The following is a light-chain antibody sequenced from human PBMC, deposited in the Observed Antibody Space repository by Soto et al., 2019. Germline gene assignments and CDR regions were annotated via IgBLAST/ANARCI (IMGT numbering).Light chain of an antibody. CDR2: GAS. Sequence: EIVLTQSAGTLSLSPGERATLSCRASQSVSSSYLAWYQQKPGQAPRLLIYGASSRATGIPDRFSGSGSGTDFTLTISTLEPEDFAVYYCQQYGSSPGFTFGPGTKVDIK. CDR3: QQYGSSPGFT. V-gene: IGKV3-20*01. J-gene: IGKJ3*01. CDR1: QSVSSSY.